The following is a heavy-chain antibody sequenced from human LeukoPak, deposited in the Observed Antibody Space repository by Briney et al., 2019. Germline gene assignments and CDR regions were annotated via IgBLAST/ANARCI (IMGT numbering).Heavy chain of an antibody. J-gene: IGHJ5*02. CDR1: GASIRDSYYF. CDR2: VDYRGTT. CDR3: ARRRAYNYFDP. V-gene: IGHV4-39*01. Sequence: SETLSLTXTVSGASIRDSYYFWGWIRQPPGKGLDWIATVDYRGTTYYNSALKSRVTISADTSKNQFYLDLNSMTAADTAVYFCARRRAYNYFDPWGQGTLVTVSS.